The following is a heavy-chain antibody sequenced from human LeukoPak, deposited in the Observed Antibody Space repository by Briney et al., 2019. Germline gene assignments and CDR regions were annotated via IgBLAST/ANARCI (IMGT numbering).Heavy chain of an antibody. CDR2: INPNSGVT. Sequence: ASVKVSCKTSGYTFPVYHIHWVRQAPGQGLEWMGWINPNSGVTNYAQNLQGGVTLTGDTSITTSYMELTGLTSVDTAVYYCGLVASGNWWFDPWGQGTLVTVSS. V-gene: IGHV1-2*02. J-gene: IGHJ5*02. CDR1: GYTFPVYH. D-gene: IGHD2-8*02. CDR3: GLVASGNWWFDP.